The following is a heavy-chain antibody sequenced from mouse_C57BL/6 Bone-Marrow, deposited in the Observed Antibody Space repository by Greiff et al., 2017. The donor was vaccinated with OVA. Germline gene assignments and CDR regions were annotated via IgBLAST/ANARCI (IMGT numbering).Heavy chain of an antibody. V-gene: IGHV5-17*01. CDR2: ISSGSSTI. CDR3: ARVIYYGNFAWFAY. D-gene: IGHD2-1*01. Sequence: EVMLVESGGGLVKPGGSLKLSCAASGFTFSDYGMHWVRQAPEKGLEWVAYISSGSSTIYYADTVKGRFTISRDNAKNTLFLQMTSLRSEDTAMYYCARVIYYGNFAWFAYWGQGTLVTVSA. CDR1: GFTFSDYG. J-gene: IGHJ3*01.